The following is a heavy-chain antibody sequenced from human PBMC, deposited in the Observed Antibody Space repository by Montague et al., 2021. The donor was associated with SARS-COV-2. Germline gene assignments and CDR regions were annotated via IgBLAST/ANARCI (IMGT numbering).Heavy chain of an antibody. CDR3: ARQSSKYYGSGNSFDY. V-gene: IGHV4-39*01. Sequence: SETLSLTCTVSGDSIISTTYYWGWIRQPPGKGLEWIGSTYYSGNTYFNPSLKSRLTISVDTSKNQFSLKLSSVTAADTAVYYCARQSSKYYGSGNSFDYWGQGTLVTVSS. D-gene: IGHD3-10*01. CDR1: GDSIISTTYY. CDR2: TYYSGNT. J-gene: IGHJ4*02.